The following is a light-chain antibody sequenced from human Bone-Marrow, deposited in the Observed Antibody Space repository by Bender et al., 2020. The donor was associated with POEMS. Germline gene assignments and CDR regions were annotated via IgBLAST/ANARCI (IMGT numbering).Light chain of an antibody. J-gene: IGLJ1*01. CDR3: CSFAGAANV. V-gene: IGLV2-23*02. Sequence: HSALTQSASVSGSPGQSITISCTGTSSDVGSFNLVSWYQQLPGKAPKLMIYEVTKRPSGVSYRFSGSKSGNMASLTISGLQADDEADYYCCSFAGAANVFGTGTKVTVL. CDR1: SSDVGSFNL. CDR2: EVT.